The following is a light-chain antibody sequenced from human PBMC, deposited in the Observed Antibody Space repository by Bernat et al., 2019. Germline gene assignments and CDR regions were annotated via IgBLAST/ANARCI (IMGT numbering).Light chain of an antibody. J-gene: IGKJ1*01. Sequence: ETVMTQSPATLSVSPGERATLSCRASQSVSTYLAWYQQKPGQAPRLIMYGASTRATDIPARFSGSGSGTDSTLTISSLQSEDFAIYYCHQYNEWPRGTFGQGTKVEIK. CDR2: GAS. CDR1: QSVSTY. CDR3: HQYNEWPRGT. V-gene: IGKV3-15*01.